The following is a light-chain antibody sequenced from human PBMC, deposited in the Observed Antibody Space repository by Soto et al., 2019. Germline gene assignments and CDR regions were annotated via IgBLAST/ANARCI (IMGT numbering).Light chain of an antibody. Sequence: EKVMTQSPATLSVSPWEKATLSCRASQSVSSNLAWYQQKPGQAPRLLIYGASTRATGIPARFSGSGSGTEFTLTISSLQSEDFAVYYCQQYNKWPRTFGQGTKVDI. CDR1: QSVSSN. V-gene: IGKV3-15*01. CDR2: GAS. J-gene: IGKJ1*01. CDR3: QQYNKWPRT.